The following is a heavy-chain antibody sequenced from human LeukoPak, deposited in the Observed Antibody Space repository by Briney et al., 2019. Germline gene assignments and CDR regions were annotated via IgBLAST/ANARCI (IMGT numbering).Heavy chain of an antibody. Sequence: SQTLSLTCTVSGGSISSGSYYWTWIRQPPGKGLEWIGYIYYSGSTNYNPSLESRVTISVDTSKNQFSLKLSSVTAADTAVYYCARLGGDYDYYYYYYGMDVWGQGTTVTVSS. J-gene: IGHJ6*02. CDR1: GGSISSGSYY. V-gene: IGHV4-61*01. D-gene: IGHD4-17*01. CDR2: IYYSGST. CDR3: ARLGGDYDYYYYYYGMDV.